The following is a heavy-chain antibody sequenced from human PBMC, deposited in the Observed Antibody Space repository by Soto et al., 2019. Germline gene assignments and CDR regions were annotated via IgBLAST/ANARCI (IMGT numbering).Heavy chain of an antibody. V-gene: IGHV6-1*01. CDR1: GDSVSSNTAS. D-gene: IGHD5-12*01. CDR3: AKGDNLGPKTGYAFDH. CDR2: TYFRSKWYN. Sequence: QTLSLTCAISGDSVSSNTASWNWIRQSPSRGLEWLGRTYFRSKWYNDYAVSVKSRIIINPDTSNNQFSLQLNSVTPEDTAVYFCAKGDNLGPKTGYAFDHWGQGIMVTVSS. J-gene: IGHJ4*02.